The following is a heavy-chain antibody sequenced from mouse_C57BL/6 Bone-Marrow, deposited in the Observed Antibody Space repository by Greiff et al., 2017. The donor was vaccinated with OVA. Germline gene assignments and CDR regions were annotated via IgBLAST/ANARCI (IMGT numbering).Heavy chain of an antibody. CDR3: ARPNSFAY. CDR2: ISNGGGST. D-gene: IGHD4-1*02. J-gene: IGHJ3*01. V-gene: IGHV5-12*01. CDR1: GFTFSDYY. Sequence: EVMLVESGGGLVQPGGSLKLSCAASGFTFSDYYMYWVRQTPEKRLEWVAYISNGGGSTYYPDTVKGRFTISRDNAKNTLYLQMSRLKSEDTAMYYCARPNSFAYWGQGTLVTVSA.